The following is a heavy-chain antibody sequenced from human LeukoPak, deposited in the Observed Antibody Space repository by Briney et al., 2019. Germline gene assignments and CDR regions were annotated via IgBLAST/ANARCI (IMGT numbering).Heavy chain of an antibody. D-gene: IGHD2-15*01. CDR3: GRGGYCISGTCYRFYAFDI. CDR1: GVTFSTYE. J-gene: IGHJ3*02. Sequence: PGGSLRLSCATSGVTFSTYEMNWVRQAPGKGLEWVSYISPGGTTIYYTDSVKGRFTISTDNAKNSLYLQMNSLRAEDTAVYYCGRGGYCISGTCYRFYAFDIWGQGTTVTVSS. V-gene: IGHV3-48*03. CDR2: ISPGGTTI.